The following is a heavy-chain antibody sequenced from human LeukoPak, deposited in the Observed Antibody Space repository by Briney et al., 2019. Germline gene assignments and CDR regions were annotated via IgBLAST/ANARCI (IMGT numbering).Heavy chain of an antibody. V-gene: IGHV1-2*02. J-gene: IGHJ4*02. Sequence: ASVKVSCKASGYTFTGYYMHWVRQAPGQGLEWMGWINPNSGGTNYAQKFQGRVTMTRDTSISTAYMELSRLRSDDTAVYYCARDRGSSSFAARWGQGTLVTVSS. D-gene: IGHD6-6*01. CDR2: INPNSGGT. CDR1: GYTFTGYY. CDR3: ARDRGSSSFAAR.